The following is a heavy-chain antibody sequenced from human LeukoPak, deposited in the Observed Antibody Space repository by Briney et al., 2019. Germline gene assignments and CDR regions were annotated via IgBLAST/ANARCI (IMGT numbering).Heavy chain of an antibody. Sequence: GGSLRLSCAASGFTVSSNYMSWVRQAPGKGLEWVSAISGSGGSTYYADSVKGRFTISRDNSKNTLYLQMNSLRAEDTAVYYCAKATQQLVRKLHFDYWGQGTLVTVSS. CDR1: GFTVSSNY. CDR3: AKATQQLVRKLHFDY. CDR2: ISGSGGST. J-gene: IGHJ4*02. V-gene: IGHV3-23*01. D-gene: IGHD6-13*01.